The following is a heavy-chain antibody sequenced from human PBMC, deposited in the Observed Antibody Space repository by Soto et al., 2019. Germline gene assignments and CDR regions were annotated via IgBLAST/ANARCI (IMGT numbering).Heavy chain of an antibody. V-gene: IGHV3-7*01. CDR2: IKEDGSEE. Sequence: EVQLVESGGGLVQPGGSLRLSCAASGFTFSSYYVTGVRQAPEKGLEWVANIKEDGSEEFYVDSAKGRFTISRDNAKNSLFLQMDSLRVEDTAVYYCTSGPLGAAHYWGQGTLVSVSS. D-gene: IGHD6-25*01. CDR1: GFTFSSYY. CDR3: TSGPLGAAHY. J-gene: IGHJ4*02.